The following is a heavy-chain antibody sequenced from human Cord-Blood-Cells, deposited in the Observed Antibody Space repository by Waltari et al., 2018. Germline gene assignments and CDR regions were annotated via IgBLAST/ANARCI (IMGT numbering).Heavy chain of an antibody. CDR2: ISSSGSTI. CDR1: GFTFSSYE. Sequence: EVQLVESGGGLVQPGGSLRLSCAASGFTFSSYEMNWVRQAPGKGLEWVSYISSSGSTIYYADSVKDRFTISRDNAKNSLYRQMNSLRAEDTAVYYCAREGHGDYYYYCGMEVWGQGTTVTVSS. J-gene: IGHJ6*02. V-gene: IGHV3-48*03. CDR3: AREGHGDYYYYCGMEV. D-gene: IGHD4-17*01.